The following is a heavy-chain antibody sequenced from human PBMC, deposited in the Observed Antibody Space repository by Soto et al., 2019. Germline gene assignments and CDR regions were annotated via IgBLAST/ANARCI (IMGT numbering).Heavy chain of an antibody. CDR1: GFTFSNYA. V-gene: IGHV3-23*01. CDR2: ISGSGDST. J-gene: IGHJ4*02. Sequence: EVQLLESGGGLVQPGGSLRLSCAAPGFTFSNYAMNWVRQAPGKGLEWVSVISGSGDSTYYEDSLKGRFTISRDNSKNTLYLQMNSLRGQDTAVYYCARRSSGWYFDYWGQGTLVTVSS. CDR3: ARRSSGWYFDY. D-gene: IGHD6-19*01.